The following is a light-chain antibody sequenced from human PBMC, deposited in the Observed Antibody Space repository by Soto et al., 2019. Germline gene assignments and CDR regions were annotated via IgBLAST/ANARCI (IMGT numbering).Light chain of an antibody. Sequence: EIVIRQSPATLSVSPGQRATLSCRASQSVRTTVAWYHQRPGQAPRLLIYGASTRATGVPDRFSGDGSGTDFTLTVTSLQSEDFGIYYCQQYTDWPTTFGQGTKVDIK. CDR3: QQYTDWPTT. CDR1: QSVRTT. J-gene: IGKJ1*01. V-gene: IGKV3-15*01. CDR2: GAS.